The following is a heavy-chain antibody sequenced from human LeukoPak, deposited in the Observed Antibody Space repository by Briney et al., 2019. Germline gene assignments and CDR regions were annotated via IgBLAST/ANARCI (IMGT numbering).Heavy chain of an antibody. V-gene: IGHV1-46*01. Sequence: ASVKVSCKASGYTLTGYSIHWVRQAPGQGLEWMGILNPSGSSTTYAQKFQGRVTMTRDTSTKIVYMELSSLRSEDTAVYYCARGDDYSPRFDYWGQGTLVTVSS. J-gene: IGHJ4*02. CDR1: GYTLTGYS. CDR2: LNPSGSST. D-gene: IGHD5-24*01. CDR3: ARGDDYSPRFDY.